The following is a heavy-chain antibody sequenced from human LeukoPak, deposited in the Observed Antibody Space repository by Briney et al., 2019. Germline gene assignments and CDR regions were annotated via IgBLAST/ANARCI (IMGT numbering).Heavy chain of an antibody. J-gene: IGHJ4*02. Sequence: GGSLRLSCAASGLTVSSSYMSWVRQAPGKGLEWVSIISSAGTTYYADSVMGRFTISRDNSKNTVYLQVNSPRDEDTALYYCARDLEAANTYYFDYWGQRTMVTVSS. V-gene: IGHV3-66*01. D-gene: IGHD6-13*01. CDR2: ISSAGTT. CDR1: GLTVSSSY. CDR3: ARDLEAANTYYFDY.